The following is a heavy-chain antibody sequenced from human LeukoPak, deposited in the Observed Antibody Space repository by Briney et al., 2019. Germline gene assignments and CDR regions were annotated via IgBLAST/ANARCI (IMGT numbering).Heavy chain of an antibody. CDR2: IYYSGNT. V-gene: IGHV4-39*07. CDR1: GGSISSSSYY. CDR3: ARDNLMMGEWLLPHFGY. Sequence: SETLSLTCTVSGGSISSSSYYWAWIRQPPGKGLEWIGSIYYSGNTYYKSSLKSRVTIAVDTSKNQFSLKLNSVTAADTAVYYCARDNLMMGEWLLPHFGYWGQGTLVTVSS. D-gene: IGHD6-19*01. J-gene: IGHJ4*02.